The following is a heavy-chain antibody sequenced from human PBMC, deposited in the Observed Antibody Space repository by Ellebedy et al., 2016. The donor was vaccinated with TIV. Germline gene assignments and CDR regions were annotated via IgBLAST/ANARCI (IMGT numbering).Heavy chain of an antibody. V-gene: IGHV3-30*03. D-gene: IGHD5-24*01. CDR1: GVSVSSHG. CDR2: ISHDGSDK. J-gene: IGHJ4*02. CDR3: ATTQMGNGYNEVYFGH. Sequence: GESLKISCDASGVSVSSHGMHWVRQAPGKGLQWVAVISHDGSDKIYADSVRGRFTISRDNSKNTLDLQMDSLRAEDTAMYYCATTQMGNGYNEVYFGHWGQGTLVTVSS.